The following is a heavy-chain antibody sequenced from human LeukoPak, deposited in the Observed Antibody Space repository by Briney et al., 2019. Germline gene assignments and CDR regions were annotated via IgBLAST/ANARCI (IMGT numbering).Heavy chain of an antibody. CDR3: ARVGMVRGVISY. CDR2: ISSSSSYI. CDR1: GFTFSSYS. Sequence: SGGSLRLSCAASGFTFSSYSMNWVRQAPGKGLEWVSSISSSSSYIYYADSVKGRFTISRDNAKNSLYLQMNSLRAEDTAVYYCARVGMVRGVISYWGQGTLVTVSS. J-gene: IGHJ4*02. D-gene: IGHD3-10*01. V-gene: IGHV3-21*01.